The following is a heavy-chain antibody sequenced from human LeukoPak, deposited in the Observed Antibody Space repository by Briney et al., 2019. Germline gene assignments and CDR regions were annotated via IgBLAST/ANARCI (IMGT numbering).Heavy chain of an antibody. J-gene: IGHJ4*02. D-gene: IGHD3-10*01. Sequence: GGSLRLSFAASGFTFSSYWMSWVRQAPGKGLEWVANIKQDGNEKYYVDSVKGRFTISRDNAKNSLYLQMNSLRAEDTAVYYCARGPLIGEVSFDYWGQGTLVTVSS. CDR2: IKQDGNEK. CDR1: GFTFSSYW. V-gene: IGHV3-7*01. CDR3: ARGPLIGEVSFDY.